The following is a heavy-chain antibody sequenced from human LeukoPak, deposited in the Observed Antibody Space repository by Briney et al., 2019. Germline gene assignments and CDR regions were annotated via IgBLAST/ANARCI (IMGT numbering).Heavy chain of an antibody. V-gene: IGHV4-38-2*02. CDR2: IYHAGRT. J-gene: IGHJ3*02. Sequence: PSETLSLTCTVSGHSISSGYYWGWIRQPPGKGLEWIGTIYHAGRTYYNPSLKSRVSISVDTSKNQFSLKLSSVTAADTAVYYCAREVGTMVRGDPAHAFDIWGQGTMVTVSS. D-gene: IGHD3-10*01. CDR1: GHSISSGYY. CDR3: AREVGTMVRGDPAHAFDI.